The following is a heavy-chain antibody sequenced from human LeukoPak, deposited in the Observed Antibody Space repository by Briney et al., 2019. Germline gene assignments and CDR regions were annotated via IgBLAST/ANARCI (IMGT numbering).Heavy chain of an antibody. Sequence: LSGGSLRLSCAASGFTFSSYERNWVRQAPGKGLEWVSYISSSGSTIYYAGSVKGRFTISRDNAKNSLYLRMNSLRAEDTAVYYCARLGGWSSYYYYYYMDVWGKGTTVTVSS. V-gene: IGHV3-48*03. J-gene: IGHJ6*03. CDR3: ARLGGWSSYYYYYYMDV. D-gene: IGHD6-19*01. CDR2: ISSSGSTI. CDR1: GFTFSSYE.